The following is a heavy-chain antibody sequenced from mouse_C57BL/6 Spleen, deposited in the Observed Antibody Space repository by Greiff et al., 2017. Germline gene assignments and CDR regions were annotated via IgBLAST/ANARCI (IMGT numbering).Heavy chain of an antibody. V-gene: IGHV1-39*01. CDR3: ARICPDGRYFDG. Sequence: QLQESGPELVKPGASVKISCKASGYSFTDYNMHWVKQSNGKSLEWIGVINPNYGTTSYNQKFKGKATLTVDQASSTAYMQLNSLTSEDSAVYYGARICPDGRYFDGWGTGTTVTVSS. D-gene: IGHD6-5*01. CDR2: INPNYGTT. CDR1: GYSFTDYN. J-gene: IGHJ1*03.